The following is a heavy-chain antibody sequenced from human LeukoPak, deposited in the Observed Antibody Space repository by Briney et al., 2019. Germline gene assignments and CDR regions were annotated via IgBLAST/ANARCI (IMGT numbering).Heavy chain of an antibody. CDR1: GYTFTSYG. D-gene: IGHD3-10*01. CDR3: ARDPYGSGSFDY. V-gene: IGHV1-18*01. Sequence: GASVKVSCKASGYTFTSYGISWVRQAPGQGLEWMGWISAYNGNTNYAQKLQGRVTMTTDTSTSTVYMELRSLRSDDTAVYYCARDPYGSGSFDYWGQGTLVTVSS. CDR2: ISAYNGNT. J-gene: IGHJ4*02.